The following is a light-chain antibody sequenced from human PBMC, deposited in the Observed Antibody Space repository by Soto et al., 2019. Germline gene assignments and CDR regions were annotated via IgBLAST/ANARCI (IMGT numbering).Light chain of an antibody. Sequence: EIVMTQSPATLSVSPGERATLSCRASQSVRSNLAWYRQKPGQTPRLLIYDASSRATGIPARFSGSGSGTDFTLTISSLQSEDFAVYYCQQYNNWPLTFGGGTNVEIK. CDR3: QQYNNWPLT. CDR1: QSVRSN. CDR2: DAS. J-gene: IGKJ4*01. V-gene: IGKV3-15*01.